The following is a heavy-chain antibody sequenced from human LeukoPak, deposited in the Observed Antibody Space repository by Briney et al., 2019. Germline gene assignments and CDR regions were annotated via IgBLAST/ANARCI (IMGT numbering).Heavy chain of an antibody. Sequence: GGSLRLSCAASGFTFSSYSMNWVRQAPGKGLEWVSSISSSSSYIYYADSVKGRFTISRDNSKNTLYLQMNSLRAEDTAVYYCAKSYGDYGPVDYWGQGTLVTVSS. D-gene: IGHD4-17*01. CDR2: ISSSSSYI. J-gene: IGHJ4*02. CDR1: GFTFSSYS. V-gene: IGHV3-21*04. CDR3: AKSYGDYGPVDY.